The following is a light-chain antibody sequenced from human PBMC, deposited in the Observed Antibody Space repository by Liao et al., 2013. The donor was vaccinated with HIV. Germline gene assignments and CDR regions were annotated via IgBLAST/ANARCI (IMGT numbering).Light chain of an antibody. CDR3: QVWNNTSDPVV. CDR1: KLGDKY. J-gene: IGLJ2*01. Sequence: SFELTQPPSVSVSPGQTASITCSGDKLGDKYASWYQQKAGQSPLLVIYQDNMRPSGIPERFSGSNSGNTATLTISRVEAGDEADYYCQVWNNTSDPVVFGGGTKLTVL. V-gene: IGLV3-1*01. CDR2: QDN.